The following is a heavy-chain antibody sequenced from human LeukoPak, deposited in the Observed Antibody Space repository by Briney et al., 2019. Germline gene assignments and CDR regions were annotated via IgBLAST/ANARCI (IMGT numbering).Heavy chain of an antibody. CDR3: AKDSRDDILTGYPHDAFEI. D-gene: IGHD3-9*01. CDR2: IRYDGSNK. V-gene: IGHV3-30*02. CDR1: GFTFSSYG. Sequence: GSLRLSCAASGFTFSSYGMHWVRQAPGKGLEWVAFIRYDGSNKYYADSVKGRFTISRDNSKNTLYLQMNSLRAEDTAVYYCAKDSRDDILTGYPHDAFEIWGQGTMVTVSS. J-gene: IGHJ3*02.